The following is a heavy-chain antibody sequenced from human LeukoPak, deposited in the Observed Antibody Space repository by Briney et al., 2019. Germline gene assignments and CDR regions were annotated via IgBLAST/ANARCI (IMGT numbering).Heavy chain of an antibody. Sequence: GGSLRLSCAASGFTFNVHSMNWVRQAPGKGLEWISYISSTSSTIYYADSVKGRFTISRDNGKNSLYLQMNSLRDEDTAVYFCASDYGGNPKDFDYWGQGTQVTVSS. CDR1: GFTFNVHS. D-gene: IGHD4-23*01. CDR2: ISSTSSTI. CDR3: ASDYGGNPKDFDY. J-gene: IGHJ4*02. V-gene: IGHV3-48*02.